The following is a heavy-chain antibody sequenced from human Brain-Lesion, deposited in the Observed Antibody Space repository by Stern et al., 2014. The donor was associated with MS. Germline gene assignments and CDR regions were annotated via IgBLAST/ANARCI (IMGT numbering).Heavy chain of an antibody. D-gene: IGHD6-19*01. V-gene: IGHV3-23*04. CDR3: AKWPHHIAVAGTRYFQH. Sequence: MQLVQSGGGLVQPGGSLRLSCAASGFSFSTYAMSWVRQTPGKGLQWVSVISGRGGHTYYAASLKRRFTIAPDNSTHTLYLQMDSLRADDTAVYYCAKWPHHIAVAGTRYFQHWGQGTLVTVSS. J-gene: IGHJ1*01. CDR1: GFSFSTYA. CDR2: ISGRGGHT.